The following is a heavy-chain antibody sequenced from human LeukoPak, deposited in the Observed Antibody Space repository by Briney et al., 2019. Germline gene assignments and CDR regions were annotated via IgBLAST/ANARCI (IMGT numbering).Heavy chain of an antibody. Sequence: SETLSLTCTVSGGSISSGGYYWSWICQHPGKGLEWIGYIYYSGSTYYNPSLKSRVTISVDTSKNQFSLKLSSVTAADTAVYYCARAALRYFDWTHENWFDPWGQGTLVTVSS. D-gene: IGHD3-9*01. CDR3: ARAALRYFDWTHENWFDP. CDR2: IYYSGST. V-gene: IGHV4-31*03. J-gene: IGHJ5*02. CDR1: GGSISSGGYY.